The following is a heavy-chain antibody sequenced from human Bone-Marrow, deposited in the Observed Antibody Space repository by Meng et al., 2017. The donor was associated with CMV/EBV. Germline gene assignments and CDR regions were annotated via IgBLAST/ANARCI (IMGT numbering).Heavy chain of an antibody. V-gene: IGHV3-21*04. CDR2: ISSSSIYI. CDR3: ARADYGVDY. D-gene: IGHD4-17*01. J-gene: IGHJ4*02. CDR1: GFNFSSYS. Sequence: EVQGLDSGGGLVQPGRSLVLSFVASGFNFSSYSMNWVRQAPGKGLEWFSSISSSSIYIYYADSVKGQFTISRDNAKNSLYLQMNRLMAEHTAVYYCARADYGVDYWGQGTLVTVSS.